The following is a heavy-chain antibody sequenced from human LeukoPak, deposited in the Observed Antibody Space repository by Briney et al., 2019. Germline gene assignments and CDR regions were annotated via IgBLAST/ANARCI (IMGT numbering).Heavy chain of an antibody. CDR1: GFTFSSYG. V-gene: IGHV3-30*02. CDR2: IRYDGSNK. D-gene: IGHD3-22*01. CDR3: AKGSDYDSSGYYRYYYYYYYMDV. J-gene: IGHJ6*03. Sequence: PGGSLRLSCAASGFTFSSYGMHWVRQAPGKGLEWVAFIRYDGSNKYYADSVKGRFTISRDNSKNTLYLQMNSLRAEDTAVYYCAKGSDYDSSGYYRYYYYYYYMDVWGKGTTVTISS.